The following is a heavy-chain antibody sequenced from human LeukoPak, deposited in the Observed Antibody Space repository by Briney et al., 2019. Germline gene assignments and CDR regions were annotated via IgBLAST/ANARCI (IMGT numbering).Heavy chain of an antibody. CDR1: GYGFTDYY. D-gene: IGHD6-6*01. CDR2: INPGSGAT. Sequence: ASLKVSCQASGYGFTDYYVHWIRQAPGQGLEWMGWINPGSGATIYAQKFQGRVTMTRGTFTTTAYMEIKSLVSDDTAVYYCARVWQINSSGGFVDPWGQGTLVTVSS. CDR3: ARVWQINSSGGFVDP. J-gene: IGHJ5*02. V-gene: IGHV1-2*02.